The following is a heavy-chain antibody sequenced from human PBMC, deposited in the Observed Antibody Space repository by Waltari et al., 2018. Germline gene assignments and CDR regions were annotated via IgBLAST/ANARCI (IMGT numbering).Heavy chain of an antibody. J-gene: IGHJ4*02. CDR3: AKDPQSIAVAGRFDY. D-gene: IGHD6-19*01. CDR2: ISGSGGST. V-gene: IGHV3-23*01. Sequence: EVQLLESGGGLVQPGGSLRLSCAASGFTFSSYAMSWVRQAPGTGLEWVSGISGSGGSTYYADSVKGRFTISRDNSKNTLYLQMNSLRAEDTAVYYCAKDPQSIAVAGRFDYWGQGTLVTVSS. CDR1: GFTFSSYA.